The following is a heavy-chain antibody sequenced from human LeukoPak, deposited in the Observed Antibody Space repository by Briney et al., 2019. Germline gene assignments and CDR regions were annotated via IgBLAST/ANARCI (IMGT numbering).Heavy chain of an antibody. V-gene: IGHV1-18*04. Sequence: VASVKVSCKASGYTFTNYDISWVRQAPGQGLEWMGWISTYNGNTNYAQELQGRVTTTTDTSTSTAFMELRSLRSDDTAVYYCARRSSRGGFDYWGQGTLVTVSS. CDR2: ISTYNGNT. D-gene: IGHD6-19*01. J-gene: IGHJ4*02. CDR1: GYTFTNYD. CDR3: ARRSSRGGFDY.